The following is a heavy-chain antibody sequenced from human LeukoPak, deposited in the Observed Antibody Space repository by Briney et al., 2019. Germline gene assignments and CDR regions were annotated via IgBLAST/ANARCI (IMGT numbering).Heavy chain of an antibody. D-gene: IGHD3-10*01. CDR3: ARDRAMVRGVISCYMDV. CDR1: GSTVTGYY. J-gene: IGHJ6*03. CDR2: VNPNSGGT. Sequence: GSSEKVSCKASGSTVTGYYMHWVRQAPRQGLGRMGRVNPNSGGTNYEHNSQGRRTMTRDTSISTAYIELSRLRSDAAAVDYCARDRAMVRGVISCYMDVWGKGTTVTISS. V-gene: IGHV1-2*02.